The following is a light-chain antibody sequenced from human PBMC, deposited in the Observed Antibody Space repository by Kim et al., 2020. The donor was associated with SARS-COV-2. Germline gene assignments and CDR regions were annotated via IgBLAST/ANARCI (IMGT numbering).Light chain of an antibody. CDR1: PGVSTW. CDR3: QQSYSLPPT. J-gene: IGKJ3*01. V-gene: IGKV1-12*01. Sequence: DFLMTQSPSSVSASVGDRVTITCRASPGVSTWLAWYQQKPGKAPKLLIYAASNLQSGVPSRFSGSGSGTDFTLTISSLQPEDVATYSCQQSYSLPPTFGPGTKVDI. CDR2: AAS.